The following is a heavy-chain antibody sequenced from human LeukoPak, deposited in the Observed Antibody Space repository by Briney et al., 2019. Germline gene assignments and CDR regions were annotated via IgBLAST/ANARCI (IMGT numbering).Heavy chain of an antibody. V-gene: IGHV4-34*01. CDR2: INHSGST. Sequence: LRLSCAASGFTFSSYAMHWVRQPPGKGLEWIGEINHSGSTNYNPSLKSRVTISVDTSKNQFSLKLSSVTAADTAVYYCARGYYGLIGYWGQGTLVTVSS. D-gene: IGHD3-22*01. CDR3: ARGYYGLIGY. CDR1: GFTFSSYA. J-gene: IGHJ4*02.